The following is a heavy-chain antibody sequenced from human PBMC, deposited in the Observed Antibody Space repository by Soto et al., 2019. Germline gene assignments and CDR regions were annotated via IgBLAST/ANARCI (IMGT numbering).Heavy chain of an antibody. V-gene: IGHV4-59*11. CDR2: IYYSGST. CDR3: ARRYGASFDY. J-gene: IGHJ4*02. Sequence: SETLSLTCTVSGGSISNHYWSWIRQPPGKGLEWIGYIYYSGSTNYNPSLKSRVTISVDTSKNQFSLKLSSVTAADTAVYYCARRYGASFDYWGQGTLVTVSS. CDR1: GGSISNHY. D-gene: IGHD4-17*01.